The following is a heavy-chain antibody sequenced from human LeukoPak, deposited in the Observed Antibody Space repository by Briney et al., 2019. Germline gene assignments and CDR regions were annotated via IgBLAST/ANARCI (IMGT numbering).Heavy chain of an antibody. CDR2: INHSGST. J-gene: IGHJ6*02. Sequence: SETLSLTCAVYGGSFSGHYWSWIRQPPGKGLEWIGEINHSGSTNYNPSLESRVTISVDTSKNHFSLKLSSVTAADTAVYYCARGIIWFGENYGMDVWGQGTTVTVSS. V-gene: IGHV4-34*01. D-gene: IGHD3-10*01. CDR3: ARGIIWFGENYGMDV. CDR1: GGSFSGHY.